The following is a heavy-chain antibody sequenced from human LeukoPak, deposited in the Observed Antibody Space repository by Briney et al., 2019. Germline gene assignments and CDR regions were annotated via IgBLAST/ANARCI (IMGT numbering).Heavy chain of an antibody. CDR2: ISGIGGST. V-gene: IGHV3-23*01. Sequence: GGSLRLSCAASGFTFSSYAMSWVRQAPGKGLEWVSAISGIGGSTYYADSVKGRFTISRDNSKNTLYLQMNSLRAEDTAVYYCAKRMVRGVIIRGYFDYWGQGTLVTVSS. J-gene: IGHJ4*02. D-gene: IGHD3-10*01. CDR1: GFTFSSYA. CDR3: AKRMVRGVIIRGYFDY.